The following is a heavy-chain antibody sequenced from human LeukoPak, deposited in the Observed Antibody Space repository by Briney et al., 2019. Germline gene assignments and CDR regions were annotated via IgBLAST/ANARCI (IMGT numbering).Heavy chain of an antibody. CDR1: GFPFNSYT. V-gene: IGHV3-21*01. J-gene: IGHJ5*02. CDR3: ARGNDEYTAASEHYFDP. Sequence: GGSLRLSCAASGFPFNSYTMTWVRQAPGKGLEWVSSISSGSAFTFYADSMRGRFTISRDNAKNSLFLHMNALRAEDTAVYYCARGNDEYTAASEHYFDPWGQGTLVIVSS. CDR2: ISSGSAFT. D-gene: IGHD2-2*02.